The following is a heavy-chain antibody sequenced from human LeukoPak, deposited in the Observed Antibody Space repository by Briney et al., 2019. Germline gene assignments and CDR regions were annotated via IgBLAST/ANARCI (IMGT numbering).Heavy chain of an antibody. CDR3: ARGKNPLEVSLGY. CDR2: IYHSGST. CDR1: GGSISSSYW. D-gene: IGHD7-27*01. V-gene: IGHV4-4*02. J-gene: IGHJ4*02. Sequence: PSETLSLTCAVSGGSISSSYWWSWVRQPPGKGLEWIGEIYHSGSTNYNPSLKSRVTISVDTSKNQFSLKLSSVTAADTAVYYCARGKNPLEVSLGYWGQGTLVTVSS.